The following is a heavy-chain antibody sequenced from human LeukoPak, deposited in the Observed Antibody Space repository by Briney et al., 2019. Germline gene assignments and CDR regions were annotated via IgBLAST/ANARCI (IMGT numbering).Heavy chain of an antibody. CDR3: ATTYYYDSSGPPYYFDY. D-gene: IGHD3-22*01. CDR1: GYSFTSYW. Sequence: GESLQISCKGSGYSFTSYWIGWVRQMPGKGLEWMGIIYPGDSDTRYSPSFQGQVTISADKSIGTVDLQWSSLKASDTAMYYCATTYYYDSSGPPYYFDYWGQGTLVTVSS. J-gene: IGHJ4*02. V-gene: IGHV5-51*01. CDR2: IYPGDSDT.